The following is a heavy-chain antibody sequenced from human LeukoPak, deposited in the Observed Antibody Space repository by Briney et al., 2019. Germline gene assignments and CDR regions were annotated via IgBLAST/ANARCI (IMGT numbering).Heavy chain of an antibody. V-gene: IGHV1-69*13. CDR2: IIPIFGTA. CDR3: ARGVPGRYCSSTSCHWRAWFDP. D-gene: IGHD2-2*01. CDR1: RGTFSSYT. J-gene: IGHJ5*02. Sequence: ASVKVSCKASRGTFSSYTISWVRQAPGQGLEWMGGIIPIFGTADYAQKFQGRVTITADESTSTAYMELSSLRSEDTAVYYCARGVPGRYCSSTSCHWRAWFDPWGQGTLVTVSS.